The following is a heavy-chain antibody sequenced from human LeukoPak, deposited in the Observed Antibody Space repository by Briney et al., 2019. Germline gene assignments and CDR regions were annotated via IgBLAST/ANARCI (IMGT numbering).Heavy chain of an antibody. Sequence: SETLSLTCAVSGGSISSGGHSWSWIRQPPGKGLEWIGYIYYSGSTYYNPSLKSRVTISVDTSKNQFSLKLSSVTAADTAVYYCARAAYDSSGYYYRTTGIFDYWGQGTLVTVSS. CDR2: IYYSGST. CDR1: GGSISSGGHS. J-gene: IGHJ4*02. CDR3: ARAAYDSSGYYYRTTGIFDY. V-gene: IGHV4-30-4*07. D-gene: IGHD3-22*01.